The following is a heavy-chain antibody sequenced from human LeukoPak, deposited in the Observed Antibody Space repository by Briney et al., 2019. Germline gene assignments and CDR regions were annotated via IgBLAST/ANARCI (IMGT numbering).Heavy chain of an antibody. V-gene: IGHV3-11*06. D-gene: IGHD6-13*01. CDR1: GFTFNDYY. CDR3: ARDRQLYYFDY. Sequence: GGSLRLSCAASGFTFNDYYMSWIRQAPGKGLEWVSSISSSSSYIYYADSVKGRFTISRDNAKNSLYLQMNSLRAEDTAVYYCARDRQLYYFDYWGQGTLVTVSS. J-gene: IGHJ4*02. CDR2: ISSSSSYI.